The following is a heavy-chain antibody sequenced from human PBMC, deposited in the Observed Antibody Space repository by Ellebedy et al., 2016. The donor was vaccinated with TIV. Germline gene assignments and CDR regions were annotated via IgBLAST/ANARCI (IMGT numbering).Heavy chain of an antibody. CDR3: ARGDSSGYIFDY. Sequence: SETLSLXXTVSGGSISSGAYYWTWIRQPPGKGLEWIGYINYSGRTYYNPSLNRPTISIDTSKNQFSLMLSSVTAADTAVYYCARGDSSGYIFDYWGQGTLVTVSS. CDR2: INYSGRT. V-gene: IGHV4-30-4*01. J-gene: IGHJ4*02. CDR1: GGSISSGAYY. D-gene: IGHD3-22*01.